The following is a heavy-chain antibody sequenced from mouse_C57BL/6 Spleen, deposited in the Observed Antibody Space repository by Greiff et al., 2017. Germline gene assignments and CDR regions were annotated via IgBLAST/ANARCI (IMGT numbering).Heavy chain of an antibody. CDR3: TRAGRSAGYYAMDY. V-gene: IGHV5-9-1*02. Sequence: DVMLVESGEGLVKPGGSLKLSCAASGFTFSSYAMSWVRQTPEKRLEWVAYISSGGDYIYYADTVKGRFTLSRDNARNTLYLQMSSLKSEDTAMXYCTRAGRSAGYYAMDYWGQGTSVTVSS. D-gene: IGHD3-2*02. CDR1: GFTFSSYA. CDR2: ISSGGDYI. J-gene: IGHJ4*01.